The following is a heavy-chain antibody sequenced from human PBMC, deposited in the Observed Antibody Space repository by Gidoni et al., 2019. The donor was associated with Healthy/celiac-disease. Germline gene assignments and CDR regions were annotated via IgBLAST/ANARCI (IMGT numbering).Heavy chain of an antibody. CDR3: ASLEGDGDYVGGGN. V-gene: IGHV4-59*08. Sequence: QVQLQESGPGLVKPSETLSLTCTVSGGSISSYYWSWIRQPPGKGLEWIGYIYYSGSTNYNPSIKSRVTISVDTSKNQFSLKLSSVTAADTAVYYCASLEGDGDYVGGGNWGQGTLVTVSS. J-gene: IGHJ4*02. CDR1: GGSISSYY. CDR2: IYYSGST. D-gene: IGHD4-17*01.